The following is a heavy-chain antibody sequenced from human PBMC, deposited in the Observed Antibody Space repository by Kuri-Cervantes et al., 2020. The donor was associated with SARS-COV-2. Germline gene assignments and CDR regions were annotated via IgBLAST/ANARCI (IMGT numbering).Heavy chain of an antibody. CDR2: INPSGGST. CDR3: ARGAPIVVVPAAKGDDAFDI. D-gene: IGHD2-2*01. V-gene: IGHV1-46*01. CDR1: GFTFSSYT. Sequence: GESLKISCAASGFTFSSYTMSWVRQAPGQGLEWMGIINPSGGSTSYAQKFQGRVTMTRDTSTSTVHMELSSLRSEDTAVYYCARGAPIVVVPAAKGDDAFDIWGQGTMVTVSS. J-gene: IGHJ3*02.